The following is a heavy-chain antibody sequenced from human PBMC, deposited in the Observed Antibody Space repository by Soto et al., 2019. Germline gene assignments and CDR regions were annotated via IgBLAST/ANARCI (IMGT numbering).Heavy chain of an antibody. J-gene: IGHJ6*01. CDR3: ARVSGIYYYGMDV. Sequence: SETLSLTCAVYGGSFSGYYWSWIRQPPGKGLEWIGEINHSGSTNYNPSLKSRVTISVDTSKNQFSLKLSSVTAADTAVYYCARVSGIYYYGMDVWGQGTTVTAPQ. V-gene: IGHV4-34*01. D-gene: IGHD3-10*01. CDR2: INHSGST. CDR1: GGSFSGYY.